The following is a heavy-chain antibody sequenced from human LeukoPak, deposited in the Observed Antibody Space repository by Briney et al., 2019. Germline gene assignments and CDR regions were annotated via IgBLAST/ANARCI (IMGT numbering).Heavy chain of an antibody. D-gene: IGHD3-3*01. CDR3: ERAGVAYYDFWSGYFRIGWFDP. CDR1: GYSISSGYY. V-gene: IGHV4-38-2*02. J-gene: IGHJ5*02. CDR2: IYHSGST. Sequence: SETLSLTCTVSGYSISSGYYWGWIRQPPGKGLEWIGSIYHSGSTYYNPSLKSRVTISVDTSKNQFSLKLSSVTAADTAVYYCERAGVAYYDFWSGYFRIGWFDPWGQGTLVTVSS.